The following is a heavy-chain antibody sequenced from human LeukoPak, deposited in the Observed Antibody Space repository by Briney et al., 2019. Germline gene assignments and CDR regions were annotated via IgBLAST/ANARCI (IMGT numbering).Heavy chain of an antibody. J-gene: IGHJ4*02. V-gene: IGHV4-59*08. Sequence: SETLSLTYTVSGGSISSNYWSWIRQPPGKGLEWIGDIYYSGRTNYNPSLKSRVTISVDTPKNQFSLKLSSVTAADTAVYYCASESSSSSYWGQGTLVTVSS. CDR1: GGSISSNY. D-gene: IGHD6-6*01. CDR2: IYYSGRT. CDR3: ASESSSSSY.